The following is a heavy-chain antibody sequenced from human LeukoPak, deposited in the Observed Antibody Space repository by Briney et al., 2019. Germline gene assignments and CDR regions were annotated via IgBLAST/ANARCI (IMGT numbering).Heavy chain of an antibody. V-gene: IGHV3-20*04. J-gene: IGHJ4*02. D-gene: IGHD1-26*01. CDR2: VNWNGGST. CDR1: GFTFDDYA. CDR3: AGGRYSGSYLPDY. Sequence: GGSLRLSCAASGFTFDDYAVSWVRQAPGKGLECVSGVNWNGGSTCYADSVQGRFTISRDNAKNSLYLQMNSLRAEDTALYYCAGGRYSGSYLPDYWGQGTLVTVSS.